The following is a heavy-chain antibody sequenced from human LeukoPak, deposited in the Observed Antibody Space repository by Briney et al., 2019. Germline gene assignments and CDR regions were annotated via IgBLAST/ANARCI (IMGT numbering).Heavy chain of an antibody. D-gene: IGHD3-22*01. J-gene: IGHJ5*02. CDR3: ARDLMMDSSGYTPINWFDP. V-gene: IGHV1-69*01. CDR1: GGTFSSYA. CDR2: IIPIFGTA. Sequence: GSSVKVSCKASGGTFSSYAISWVRQAPGQGLEWMGGIIPIFGTANYAQKFQGRVTTTADESTSTAYMELSSLRSEDTAVYYCARDLMMDSSGYTPINWFDPWGQGTLVTVSS.